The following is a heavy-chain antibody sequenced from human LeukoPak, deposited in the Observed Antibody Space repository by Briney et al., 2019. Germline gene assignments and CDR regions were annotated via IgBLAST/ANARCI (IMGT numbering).Heavy chain of an antibody. V-gene: IGHV3-30*04. CDR1: GFTFSSYA. D-gene: IGHD3-10*01. CDR2: ISYDGSNK. CDR3: ARDRSQEFDP. Sequence: GGSLRLSCAASGFTFSSYAMHWVRQAPGKGLEWVAVISYDGSNKYYADSVKGRFTISRDNSKNTLYLQMNSLRAEDTAVYYCARDRSQEFDPWGQGTLVTVSS. J-gene: IGHJ5*02.